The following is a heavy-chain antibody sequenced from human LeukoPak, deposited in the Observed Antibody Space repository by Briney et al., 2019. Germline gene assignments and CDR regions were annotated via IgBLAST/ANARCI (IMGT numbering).Heavy chain of an antibody. Sequence: GGSLRLSCAASGFTFSSYAMHWVRQAPGKGLEWVAVISDDGGNKYYADSVKGRFTISRDNSKNTLYLQMNSLRVEDTAVYYCARDRRDIVVVPDQTLDYWGQGTLVTVFS. CDR2: ISDDGGNK. J-gene: IGHJ4*02. V-gene: IGHV3-30-3*01. CDR1: GFTFSSYA. CDR3: ARDRRDIVVVPDQTLDY. D-gene: IGHD2-2*01.